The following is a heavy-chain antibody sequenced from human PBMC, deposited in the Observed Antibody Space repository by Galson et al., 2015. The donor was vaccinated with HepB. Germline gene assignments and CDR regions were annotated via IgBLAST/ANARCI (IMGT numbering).Heavy chain of an antibody. CDR3: TRSGTSSRGAFDI. CDR2: ISSGSSTI. V-gene: IGHV3-48*01. CDR1: GFTFSSYS. J-gene: IGHJ3*02. Sequence: SLRLSCAASGFTFSSYSLNWVRQAPGKGLEWVSYISSGSSTIYYADSVRGRFTISRDNAKNSLYLQMNSLRAEDTSKYYCTRSGTSSRGAFDIWGQGTIVTVS. D-gene: IGHD1-14*01.